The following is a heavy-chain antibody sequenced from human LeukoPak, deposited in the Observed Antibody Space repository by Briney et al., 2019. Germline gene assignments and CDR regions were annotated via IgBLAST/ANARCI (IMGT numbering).Heavy chain of an antibody. CDR3: ARERYGGVDY. CDR1: GYSFTNHW. D-gene: IGHD1-1*01. CDR2: ISPGDSIT. Sequence: GESLKISCKGSGYSFTNHWIGWVRQMPGKGLEWMGIISPGDSITRYSLSFQGHVNISADRSISTAYLQWGSLQASDTAMYYCARERYGGVDYWGQGTLVTVSS. J-gene: IGHJ4*02. V-gene: IGHV5-51*01.